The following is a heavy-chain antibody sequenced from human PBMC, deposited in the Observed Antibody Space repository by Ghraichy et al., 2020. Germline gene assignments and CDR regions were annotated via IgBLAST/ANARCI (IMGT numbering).Heavy chain of an antibody. CDR3: AKESDAYCGGDCYFDC. CDR1: GFTFSSYG. D-gene: IGHD2-21*02. V-gene: IGHV3-30*18. Sequence: GESLNISCAASGFTFSSYGMYWVRQAPGKGLEWVAGISYDGSDKYYADSVKGRLTISRDNSKNTLYLQMNSLRPEDTAVYYCAKESDAYCGGDCYFDCWGQGTLVTVSS. J-gene: IGHJ4*02. CDR2: ISYDGSDK.